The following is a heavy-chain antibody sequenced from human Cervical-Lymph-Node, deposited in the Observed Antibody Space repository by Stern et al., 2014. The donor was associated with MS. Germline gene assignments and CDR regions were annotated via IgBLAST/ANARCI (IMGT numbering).Heavy chain of an antibody. CDR1: GDSISNYY. CDR3: ARFMAADDSFDY. J-gene: IGHJ4*02. D-gene: IGHD6-13*01. Sequence: QVQLQESGPGLVKPSETLSLTCTVSGDSISNYYWSWIRQPLGKGLDWIGYIYYSGSTSYKPSLKSRVTISVDTSKNQFSLKLSSVTAADTAMYYCARFMAADDSFDYWGQGALVTVSS. CDR2: IYYSGST. V-gene: IGHV4-59*01.